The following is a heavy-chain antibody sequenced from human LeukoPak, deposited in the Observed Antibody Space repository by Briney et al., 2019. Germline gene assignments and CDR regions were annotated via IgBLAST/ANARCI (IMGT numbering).Heavy chain of an antibody. Sequence: GGSLRLSCAASGFTFSSYAMHWVRQAPGKGLEYVSATSSNGGSTYYANSVKGRFTISRDNSKNTLYLQMGSLRAEDMAVYYCARRHRNDAFDIWGQGTMVTVSS. V-gene: IGHV3-64*01. CDR3: ARRHRNDAFDI. CDR1: GFTFSSYA. CDR2: TSSNGGST. J-gene: IGHJ3*02.